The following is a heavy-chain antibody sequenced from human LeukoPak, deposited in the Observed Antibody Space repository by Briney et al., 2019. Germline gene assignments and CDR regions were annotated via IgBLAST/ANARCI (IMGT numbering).Heavy chain of an antibody. CDR1: GGSIRSYY. V-gene: IGHV4-59*01. D-gene: IGHD4-17*01. J-gene: IGHJ4*02. Sequence: PSETLSLTCTVSGGSIRSYYWSWIRQPPGKGLEWIGYIYYSGSTNYNPSLKSRVSISVDTSKNQFSLKLTSVTAADTAVYYCASGFGDYTYFDYWGQGTLVTVSS. CDR3: ASGFGDYTYFDY. CDR2: IYYSGST.